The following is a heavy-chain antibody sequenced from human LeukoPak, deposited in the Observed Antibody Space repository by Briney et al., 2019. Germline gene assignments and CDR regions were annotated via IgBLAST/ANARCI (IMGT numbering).Heavy chain of an antibody. CDR1: GGSINSYY. D-gene: IGHD3-22*01. Sequence: SETLSLTCTVSGGSINSYYWSWIRQPPGKGLEWIGYIYYSGSTNYNPSLKSRVTISVDTSKNQFSLKLSSVTAADTAVYYCARDAPDYYDSSGYSRLGAFDIWGQGTMVTVSS. J-gene: IGHJ3*02. CDR2: IYYSGST. CDR3: ARDAPDYYDSSGYSRLGAFDI. V-gene: IGHV4-59*08.